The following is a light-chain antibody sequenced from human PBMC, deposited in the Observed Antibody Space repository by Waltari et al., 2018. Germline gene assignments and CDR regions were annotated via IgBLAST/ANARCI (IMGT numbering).Light chain of an antibody. CDR1: QNINNY. J-gene: IGKJ3*01. Sequence: IQMTQSPSSLSASVGDRVIITCRASQNINNYLNWYQQKPGKAPKLLIYASSNLQGGVPAKVGGDGSGTDFTLTISTLQPEDFANDYRQQSSSSPINFGPGTKVDVK. V-gene: IGKV1-39*01. CDR3: QQSSSSPIN. CDR2: ASS.